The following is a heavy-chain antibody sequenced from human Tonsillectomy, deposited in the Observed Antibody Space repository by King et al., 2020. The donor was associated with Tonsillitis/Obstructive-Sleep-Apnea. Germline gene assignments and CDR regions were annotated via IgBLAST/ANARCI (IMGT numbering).Heavy chain of an antibody. Sequence: VQLVESGGGLVQPGGSLRLACVASEFDFSTYAMHWVRQAPGKGTEYVSGNGINWDRTYYANYVKGGFTISRNNYKNTLYLQMGSLRAVDMAVYYCARSPDSGSVIGRFDYWGHGTLVTVSS. CDR2: NGINWDRT. CDR1: EFDFSTYA. D-gene: IGHD3-10*01. V-gene: IGHV3-64*01. CDR3: ARSPDSGSVIGRFDY. J-gene: IGHJ4*01.